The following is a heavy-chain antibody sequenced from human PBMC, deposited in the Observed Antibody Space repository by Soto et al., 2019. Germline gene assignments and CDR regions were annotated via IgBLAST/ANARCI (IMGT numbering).Heavy chain of an antibody. CDR1: GFTFSSHS. D-gene: IGHD3-10*01. CDR2: ISYDGSIK. CDR3: AREWSTSGDLDY. V-gene: IGHV3-30-3*01. Sequence: QVQLVESGGGVLQPGRSLRLSCAASGFTFSSHSIQWVRQAPGKGLEWVAVISYDGSIKYYADSVKGRFTISRDNSKNTAYLQMNSLRAEDTAVFYCAREWSTSGDLDYWGQGTLVIVSS. J-gene: IGHJ4*02.